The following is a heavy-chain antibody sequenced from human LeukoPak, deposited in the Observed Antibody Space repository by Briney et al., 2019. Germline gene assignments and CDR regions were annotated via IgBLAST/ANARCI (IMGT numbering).Heavy chain of an antibody. CDR2: IIPILGIA. Sequence: ASVNVSCKPSGGTFSSYAISCVRQAPGQGLEWMGRIIPILGIANYAQKFQGRVTITADKSTSTAYMELSSLRCEDTAVYYCTVNRRHSYYGMDVWGQGTTVTVSS. CDR3: TVNRRHSYYGMDV. J-gene: IGHJ6*02. V-gene: IGHV1-69*04. CDR1: GGTFSSYA. D-gene: IGHD1-1*01.